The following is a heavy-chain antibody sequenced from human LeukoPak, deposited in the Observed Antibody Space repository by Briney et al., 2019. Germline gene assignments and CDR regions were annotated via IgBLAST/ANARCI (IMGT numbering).Heavy chain of an antibody. CDR3: ARDGVGYYDILTGYYRGWYNWFDP. D-gene: IGHD3-9*01. Sequence: SETLSLTCAVYGGSFSSYYWSWIRQPPGKGLEWIGYIYYSGSTNYNPSLKSRVTISVDTSKNQFSLKLSSVTAADTAVYYCARDGVGYYDILTGYYRGWYNWFDPWGQGTLVTVSS. CDR2: IYYSGST. J-gene: IGHJ5*02. CDR1: GGSFSSYY. V-gene: IGHV4-59*01.